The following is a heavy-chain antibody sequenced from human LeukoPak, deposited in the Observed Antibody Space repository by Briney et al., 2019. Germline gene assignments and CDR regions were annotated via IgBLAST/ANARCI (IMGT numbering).Heavy chain of an antibody. CDR1: GYTFTGYY. J-gene: IGHJ6*03. CDR2: INPNSGST. V-gene: IGHV1-46*01. D-gene: IGHD3-9*01. Sequence: GASVKVSCKASGYTFTGYYMHWVRQAPGQGLEWMGWINPNSGSTSYAQKFQGRVTMTRDMSTSTVYMELSSLRSEDTAVYYCARERMTYYDILTGSFRGNYYYMDVWGKGTTVTVSS. CDR3: ARERMTYYDILTGSFRGNYYYMDV.